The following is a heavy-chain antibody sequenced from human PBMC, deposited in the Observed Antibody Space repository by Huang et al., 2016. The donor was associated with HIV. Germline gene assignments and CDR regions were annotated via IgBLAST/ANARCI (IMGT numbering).Heavy chain of an antibody. CDR3: ARGSSGWVY. CDR1: GYTFTSYD. Sequence: QVQLVQSGAEVKKPGASVKVSCKASGYTFTSYDINWVRQATGQGVEWMGGRSPNSGNTGYPQKFQGRVTITRNTSISPAYMELSSLRSEDTAVYYCARGSSGWVYWGQGTLVTVSS. D-gene: IGHD6-19*01. CDR2: RSPNSGNT. V-gene: IGHV1-8*03. J-gene: IGHJ4*02.